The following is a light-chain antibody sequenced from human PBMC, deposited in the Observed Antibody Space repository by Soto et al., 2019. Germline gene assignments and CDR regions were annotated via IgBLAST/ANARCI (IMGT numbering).Light chain of an antibody. CDR1: QDISHY. Sequence: IQMTQSPSSLSASVADTVTITCQASQDISHYLNWSQQKPGKALKRLIYDASNLHPGVPSRFRGSGSGTEFSFNITSLQPEDVATYYYQQYDDLPITVGQGTRLEIK. CDR2: DAS. J-gene: IGKJ5*01. V-gene: IGKV1-33*01. CDR3: QQYDDLPIT.